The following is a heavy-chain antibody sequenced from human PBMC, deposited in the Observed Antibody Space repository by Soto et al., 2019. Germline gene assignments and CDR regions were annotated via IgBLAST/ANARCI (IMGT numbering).Heavy chain of an antibody. CDR1: GGSISSGGYS. V-gene: IGHV4-30-2*01. D-gene: IGHD3-10*01. CDR2: IYHSGST. CDR3: ARGRFGELGYYYGMDV. J-gene: IGHJ6*02. Sequence: PSETLSLTCAVSGGSISSGGYSWSWIRQPPGKGLEWIGYIYHSGSTYYNPSLKSRVTISVDRSKNQFSLKLSSVTAADTAVYYCARGRFGELGYYYGMDVWGQGTTVTVSS.